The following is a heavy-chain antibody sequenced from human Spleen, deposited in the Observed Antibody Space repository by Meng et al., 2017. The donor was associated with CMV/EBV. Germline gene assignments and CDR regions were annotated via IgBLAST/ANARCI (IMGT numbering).Heavy chain of an antibody. CDR2: ISDSGGNT. CDR3: AKSRNGYGGEDY. Sequence: GGSLRLSCAASGFTFNSYAMNWVRQAPGKGLEWVSTISDSGGNTYYPDSVKGRFTISRDNSNNTLYLQMNSLRAEDTAIYYCAKSRNGYGGEDYWGQGTMVTVSS. D-gene: IGHD5-12*01. V-gene: IGHV3-23*01. J-gene: IGHJ4*03. CDR1: GFTFNSYA.